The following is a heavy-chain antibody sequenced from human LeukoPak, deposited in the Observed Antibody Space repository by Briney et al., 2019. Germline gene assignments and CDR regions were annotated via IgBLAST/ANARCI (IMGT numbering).Heavy chain of an antibody. CDR3: ARDGLYSSGWYVDY. CDR2: TYYKSKWNN. J-gene: IGHJ4*02. V-gene: IGHV6-1*01. D-gene: IGHD6-19*01. Sequence: SQTLSLTCAISGDSVSTNSAAWNWIRQSPSRGLEWLGRTYYKSKWNNDYAVSVKSRIIINPDTSRNQLSLQLNSVTPEDTAVYYCARDGLYSSGWYVDYWGQGTLVTVSS. CDR1: GDSVSTNSAA.